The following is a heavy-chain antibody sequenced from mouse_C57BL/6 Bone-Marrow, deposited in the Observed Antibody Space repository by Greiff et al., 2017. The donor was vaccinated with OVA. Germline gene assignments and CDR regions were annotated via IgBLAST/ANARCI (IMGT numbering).Heavy chain of an antibody. CDR2: IYPGNSDT. CDR1: GYTFTSYW. D-gene: IGHD1-1*01. CDR3: ARSVYGSSSYWYFDV. J-gene: IGHJ1*03. V-gene: IGHV1-5*01. Sequence: VQLQQSGTVLARPGASVKMSCKTSGYTFTSYWMHWVKQRPGQGLEWIGAIYPGNSDTSYNQKFKGKAKLTAVTSASTAYMELSSLTNEDSAVYFCARSVYGSSSYWYFDVWGTGTTVTVSS.